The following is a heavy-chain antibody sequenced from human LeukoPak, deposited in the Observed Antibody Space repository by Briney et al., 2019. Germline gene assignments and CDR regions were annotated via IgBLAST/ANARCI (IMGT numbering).Heavy chain of an antibody. V-gene: IGHV4-4*07. CDR2: IYTSGST. CDR1: GGSISRYY. Sequence: PSETLSLTCTVSGGSISRYYWSLIRQPAGKGLESIGRIYTSGSTNYNPSLKRRVTMSVDTSKNQFSRKLSSVTAAHSAVYYRPGVDYCGSSGYGYNWFDPGGQENLDNVSS. J-gene: IGHJ5*02. D-gene: IGHD3-22*01. CDR3: PGVDYCGSSGYGYNWFDP.